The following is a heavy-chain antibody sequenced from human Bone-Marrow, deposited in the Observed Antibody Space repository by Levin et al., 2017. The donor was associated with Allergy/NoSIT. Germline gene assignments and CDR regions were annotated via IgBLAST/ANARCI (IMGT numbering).Heavy chain of an antibody. J-gene: IGHJ6*02. V-gene: IGHV5-51*01. CDR1: GYSFSSFW. Sequence: GGSLRLSCTGSGYSFSSFWIVWVRQMPGKGLEWMGLIYPGDSDTRYSPSFQGQVTMSADKSVNTVYLEWNSLRASDTALYYCARHGGSGWYLNAFYGLDVWGQGTTVIVSS. CDR2: IYPGDSDT. D-gene: IGHD6-19*01. CDR3: ARHGGSGWYLNAFYGLDV.